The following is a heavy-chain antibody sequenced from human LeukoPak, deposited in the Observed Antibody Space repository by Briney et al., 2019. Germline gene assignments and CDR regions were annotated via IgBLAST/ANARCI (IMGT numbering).Heavy chain of an antibody. CDR2: IKQDGSDR. CDR3: VRNLAVAGTCFDS. Sequence: GGSLRLSCAASGFTFRNYWMSWVRQAPGTGLEWVANIKQDGSDRNYVTSVRGRFTISRDNAESSLFLQINSLRAEDTAVYYCVRNLAVAGTCFDSWGQGTLVTVSS. CDR1: GFTFRNYW. D-gene: IGHD6-19*01. V-gene: IGHV3-7*03. J-gene: IGHJ4*02.